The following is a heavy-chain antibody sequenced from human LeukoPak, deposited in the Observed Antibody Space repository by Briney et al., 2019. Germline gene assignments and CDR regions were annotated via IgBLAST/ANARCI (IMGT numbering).Heavy chain of an antibody. D-gene: IGHD6-13*01. CDR2: INAGNGNT. Sequence: ASVTVSCKASGYTFTSYAMHWVRQAPGQRLEWMGWINAGNGNTKYSQKFQGRVTITRDTSASTAYMELSSLRSEDTAVYYCARFSQAAGFDYWGQGTLVTVSS. V-gene: IGHV1-3*01. J-gene: IGHJ4*02. CDR3: ARFSQAAGFDY. CDR1: GYTFTSYA.